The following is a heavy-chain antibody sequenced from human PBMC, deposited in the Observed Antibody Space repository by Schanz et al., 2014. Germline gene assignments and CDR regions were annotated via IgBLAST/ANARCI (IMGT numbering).Heavy chain of an antibody. D-gene: IGHD3-3*01. CDR1: GDSIGTYQ. CDR3: ARSTYDFWSAFDY. CDR2: VYHSGVT. Sequence: QVQLQESGPGLVKPSETLSLTCTVSGDSIGTYQWSWIRQPPGKGLEWIGYVYHSGVTTYKSSLRSRVSKTVNAKKTQFSLKLTSGTAADTAVYYCARSTYDFWSAFDYWGQGILVAVSS. J-gene: IGHJ4*02. V-gene: IGHV4-59*08.